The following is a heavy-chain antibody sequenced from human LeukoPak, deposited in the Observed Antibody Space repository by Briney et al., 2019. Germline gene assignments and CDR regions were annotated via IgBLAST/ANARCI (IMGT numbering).Heavy chain of an antibody. CDR3: ARDSEIVVVADAGDAFDI. V-gene: IGHV1-18*01. Sequence: ASVTVSCKASGYTFTSYGISWVRQAPGQGLEWMGWISAYNGNTNYAQKLQGRVTMTTDTPTSTAYMELRSLRSDDTAVYYCARDSEIVVVADAGDAFDIWGQGTMVTVSS. D-gene: IGHD3-22*01. CDR1: GYTFTSYG. CDR2: ISAYNGNT. J-gene: IGHJ3*02.